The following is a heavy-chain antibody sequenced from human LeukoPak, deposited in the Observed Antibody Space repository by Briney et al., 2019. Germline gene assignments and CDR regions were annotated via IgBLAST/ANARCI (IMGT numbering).Heavy chain of an antibody. CDR3: AKPALYSSGPPPNWFDP. CDR2: IRYDGSNK. Sequence: GGSLRLSCAASGFTFSSYGMHWVRQAPGKGLEWVAFIRYDGSNKYYADSVKGRFTISRDNSKNTLYLQMNSLRAEDTAVYYCAKPALYSSGPPPNWFDPWGQGTLVTVSS. D-gene: IGHD6-19*01. J-gene: IGHJ5*02. CDR1: GFTFSSYG. V-gene: IGHV3-30*02.